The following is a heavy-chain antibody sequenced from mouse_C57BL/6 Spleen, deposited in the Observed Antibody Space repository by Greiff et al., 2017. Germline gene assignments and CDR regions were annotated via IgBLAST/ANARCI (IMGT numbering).Heavy chain of an antibody. CDR3: ARWGYAMDY. Sequence: QVQLQQSGAELARPGASVKLSCKASGYTFTSYGISWVKQRTGQGLEWIGEIYPRSGNTYYTEKFQGKATLTADKSSSTACMGLRSLTSEDSAVYFCARWGYAMDYWGQGTSVTVSS. J-gene: IGHJ4*01. CDR2: IYPRSGNT. V-gene: IGHV1-81*01. CDR1: GYTFTSYG.